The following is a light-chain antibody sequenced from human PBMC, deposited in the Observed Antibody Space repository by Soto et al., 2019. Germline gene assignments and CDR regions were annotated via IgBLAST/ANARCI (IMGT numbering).Light chain of an antibody. J-gene: IGLJ1*01. CDR2: DVT. CDR3: SSYRRGSTYV. CDR1: SSDVGGYNY. Sequence: QSALTQPASVSGSPGQSITVSCTGTSSDVGGYNYVSWYQQHPGKAPRLMIYDVTNRPSGVSNRFSGSKSGNTASLTISGLQAEDEADYYCSSYRRGSTYVFGTGTKV. V-gene: IGLV2-14*01.